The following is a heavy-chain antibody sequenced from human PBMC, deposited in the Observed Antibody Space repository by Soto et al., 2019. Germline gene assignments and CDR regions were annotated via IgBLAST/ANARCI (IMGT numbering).Heavy chain of an antibody. J-gene: IGHJ4*02. CDR2: INPYNGNT. V-gene: IGHV1-18*01. CDR3: ARVGVGLAAPRVWPY. D-gene: IGHD6-13*01. Sequence: AAVKVSCKASGYTFTSYGISWVRQAPGQGLEWMAWINPYNGNTKYAEKFLGRVTVTTDTSTATAYMEVRSLTSDDTAVFYCARVGVGLAAPRVWPYWGQGTPVTVSS. CDR1: GYTFTSYG.